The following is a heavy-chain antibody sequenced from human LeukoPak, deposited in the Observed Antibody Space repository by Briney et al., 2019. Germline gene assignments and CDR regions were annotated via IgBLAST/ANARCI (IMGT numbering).Heavy chain of an antibody. CDR1: GYSITSYW. Sequence: GAPLKISCKGAGYSITSYWIGCRRQIAGKVQEGMGIIYTGDSDTRYSPSFQGQVTISADKSISTAYLQWSSLKASDTAMYYCARHYCSSTSCYGPLGAPFDYWGQGTLVTVSS. D-gene: IGHD2-2*01. J-gene: IGHJ4*02. V-gene: IGHV5-51*01. CDR2: IYTGDSDT. CDR3: ARHYCSSTSCYGPLGAPFDY.